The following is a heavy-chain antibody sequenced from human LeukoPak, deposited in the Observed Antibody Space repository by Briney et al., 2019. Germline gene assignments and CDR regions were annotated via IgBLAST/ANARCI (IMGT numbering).Heavy chain of an antibody. CDR2: IYYSGST. D-gene: IGHD2-2*01. Sequence: PSETLSLTCTVSGGSISSSSYYWGWIRQPPGKGLEWIGSIYYSGSTYYNPSLKSRVTIPVDTSKNQFSLKLSSVTAADTAVYYCARTTFPRYQQNWFDPWGQGTLVTVSS. V-gene: IGHV4-39*07. CDR3: ARTTFPRYQQNWFDP. J-gene: IGHJ5*02. CDR1: GGSISSSSYY.